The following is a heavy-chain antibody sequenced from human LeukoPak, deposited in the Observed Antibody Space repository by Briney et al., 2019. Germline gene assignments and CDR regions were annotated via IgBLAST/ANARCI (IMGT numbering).Heavy chain of an antibody. J-gene: IGHJ3*02. CDR1: GFTFSSYS. V-gene: IGHV3-21*01. CDR3: ARDPGYLAFDI. Sequence: GGSLRLSCAASGFTFSSYSMNWVRQAPGKGLEWVSSISIGSTYIYYADSVKGRFTISRDNAKNSLDLQMNSLRAEDTAVYFCARDPGYLAFDIWGQGTTVTLST. CDR2: ISIGSTYI. D-gene: IGHD3-9*01.